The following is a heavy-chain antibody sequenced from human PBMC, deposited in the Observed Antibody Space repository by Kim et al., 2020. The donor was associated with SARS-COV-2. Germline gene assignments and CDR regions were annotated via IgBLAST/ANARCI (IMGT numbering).Heavy chain of an antibody. CDR3: ALGGYNYYGMDV. V-gene: IGHV4-59*08. J-gene: IGHJ6*02. Sequence: SETLSLTCTVSGGSISSYYWSWIRQPPGKGLEWIGYIYYSGSTNYNPSLKSRVTISVDTSKNQFSLKLSSVTAADTAVYYCALGGYNYYGMDVWGQGTTVTVSS. CDR2: IYYSGST. D-gene: IGHD3-10*01. CDR1: GGSISSYY.